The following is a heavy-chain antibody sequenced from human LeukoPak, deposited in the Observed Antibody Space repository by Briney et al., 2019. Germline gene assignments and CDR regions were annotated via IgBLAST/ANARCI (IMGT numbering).Heavy chain of an antibody. CDR1: RYTFTSYA. D-gene: IGHD6-6*01. Sequence: ASVKVSCKASRYTFTSYAMHWVRQAPGQRLEWMGWINAGNGNTKYSQKFQGRVTITRDTSASTAYMELRSLRSDDTAVYYCARDLIHHSSSLSAWGQGTLVTVSS. J-gene: IGHJ5*02. CDR2: INAGNGNT. V-gene: IGHV1-3*01. CDR3: ARDLIHHSSSLSA.